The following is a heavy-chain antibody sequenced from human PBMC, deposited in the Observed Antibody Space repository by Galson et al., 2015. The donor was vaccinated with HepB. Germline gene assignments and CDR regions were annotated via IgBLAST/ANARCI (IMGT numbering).Heavy chain of an antibody. CDR3: ARQGELLPVPSNYFHH. Sequence: SETLSLTCTVSGGSISSSSYYWAWIRQPPGKGLEWIASIYYSGSTYYNPSLKSRVTISVDTSKNQFSLKLSSLTAADTAVYYCARQGELLPVPSNYFHHWGQGTLVTVSS. J-gene: IGHJ4*02. D-gene: IGHD1-26*01. CDR2: IYYSGST. V-gene: IGHV4-39*01. CDR1: GGSISSSSYY.